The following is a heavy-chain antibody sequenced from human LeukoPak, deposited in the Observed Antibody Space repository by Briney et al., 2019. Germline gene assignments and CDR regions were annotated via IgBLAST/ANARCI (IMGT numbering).Heavy chain of an antibody. CDR1: GGSISSGDYY. D-gene: IGHD3-9*01. CDR2: IYYSGST. V-gene: IGHV4-30-4*01. CDR3: ARGHYDILTGYFIPCYFDY. Sequence: SETLSLTRTVSGGSISSGDYYWSWIRQPPGKGLEWIGYIYYSGSTYYNPSLKSRVTISVDTSKNQFSLKLSSVTAADTAVYYCARGHYDILTGYFIPCYFDYWGQGTLVTVSS. J-gene: IGHJ4*02.